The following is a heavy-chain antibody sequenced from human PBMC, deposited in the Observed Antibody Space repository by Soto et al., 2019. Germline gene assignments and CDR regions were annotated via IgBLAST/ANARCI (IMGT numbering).Heavy chain of an antibody. Sequence: ASVKVSCKASGGTFSSYAISWVRQAPGQGLEWMGGIIPIFGTANYAQKFQGRVTITADESTSTAYMELSSLRSEDTAVYYCARDPPPYNWNYEGFDPWGQGTLVTVSS. V-gene: IGHV1-69*13. CDR2: IIPIFGTA. CDR1: GGTFSSYA. J-gene: IGHJ5*02. CDR3: ARDPPPYNWNYEGFDP. D-gene: IGHD1-7*01.